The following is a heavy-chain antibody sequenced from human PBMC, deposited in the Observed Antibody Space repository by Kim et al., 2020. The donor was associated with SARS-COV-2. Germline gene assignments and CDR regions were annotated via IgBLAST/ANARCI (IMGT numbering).Heavy chain of an antibody. CDR1: GFTFSDYY. J-gene: IGHJ2*01. CDR2: ISSSGSTI. V-gene: IGHV3-11*01. Sequence: GGSLRPSCAASGFTFSDYYMSWIRQAPGKGLEWVSYISSSGSTIYYADSVKGRFTISRDNAKNSLYLQMNSLRAEDTAVYYCARETTVVITYWYFDLWGRGTLVTVSS. D-gene: IGHD4-17*01. CDR3: ARETTVVITYWYFDL.